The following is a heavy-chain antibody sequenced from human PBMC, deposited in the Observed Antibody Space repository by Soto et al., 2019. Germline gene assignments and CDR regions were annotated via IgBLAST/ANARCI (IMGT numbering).Heavy chain of an antibody. J-gene: IGHJ3*01. CDR2: IKRDGTVT. CDR1: GFTFSAFW. V-gene: IGHV3-7*04. D-gene: IGHD2-21*01. Sequence: EVQLVESGGGLVQPGESLRLSCAASGFTFSAFWMTWLRQAPGKGLEWVANIKRDGTVTHYGDSVEGRCTLSRDNAQNSLFLHLNSLRPEDTAMYCCARDLSPPGEFFYDAFDVWGQGTFDTVSS. CDR3: ARDLSPPGEFFYDAFDV.